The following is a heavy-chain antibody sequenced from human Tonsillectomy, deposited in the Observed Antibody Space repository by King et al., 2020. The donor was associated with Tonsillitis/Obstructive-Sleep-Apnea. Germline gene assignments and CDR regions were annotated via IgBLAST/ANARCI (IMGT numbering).Heavy chain of an antibody. J-gene: IGHJ6*03. Sequence: QVQLVESGAEVKKPGASVKVSCKASGYTSTSYGISWVRQAPGQGLEWMGRISAYNGNTNYAQKLQGRVTMTTDTSTSTAYMELRSLRSDDTAVYYCARDWGDGVVIGGGPYYYYMDVWGKGITVTVSS. CDR3: ARDWGDGVVIGGGPYYYYMDV. CDR2: ISAYNGNT. D-gene: IGHD3-3*01. CDR1: GYTSTSYG. V-gene: IGHV1-18*01.